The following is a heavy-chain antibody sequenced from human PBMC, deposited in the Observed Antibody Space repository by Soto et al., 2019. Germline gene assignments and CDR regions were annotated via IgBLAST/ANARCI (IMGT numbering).Heavy chain of an antibody. D-gene: IGHD3-10*01. Sequence: GGSLRLSCAASGFTFSNAWMSWVRQAPGKGLEWVGRIKSKTDGGTTDYAAPVKGRFTISRDDSKNTLYLQMNSLKTEDTAVYYCTRALLLWFGELLGTYGMDVWGQGTTVTVSS. CDR1: GFTFSNAW. CDR2: IKSKTDGGTT. CDR3: TRALLLWFGELLGTYGMDV. V-gene: IGHV3-15*01. J-gene: IGHJ6*02.